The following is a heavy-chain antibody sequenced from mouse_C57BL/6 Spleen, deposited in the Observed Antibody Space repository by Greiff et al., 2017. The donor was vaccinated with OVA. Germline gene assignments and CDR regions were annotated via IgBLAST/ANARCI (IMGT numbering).Heavy chain of an antibody. J-gene: IGHJ2*01. V-gene: IGHV1-82*01. CDR3: AREKGPGYFDY. CDR2: IYPGDGDT. Sequence: VQLQQSGPELVKPGASVKISCKASGYAFSSSWMNWVKQRPGKGLEWIGRIYPGDGDTNYNGKFKGKATLTADKSSSTAYMQLSSLTSEDSAVYFCAREKGPGYFDYWGQGTTLTVSS. CDR1: GYAFSSSW. D-gene: IGHD3-3*01.